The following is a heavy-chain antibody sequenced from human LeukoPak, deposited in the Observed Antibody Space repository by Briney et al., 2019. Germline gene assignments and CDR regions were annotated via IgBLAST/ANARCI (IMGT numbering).Heavy chain of an antibody. CDR1: GYTLTELS. CDR2: FDPEDGET. Sequence: ASVKVSCKVSGYTLTELSMHWVRQAPGKGLEWMGGFDPEDGETIYAQKFQGRVTMTEDTSTDTAYMELSSLRSEDTAVYYCARDYHCGGNDCSWVDYWGQGTLVTVSS. D-gene: IGHD2-21*01. V-gene: IGHV1-24*01. J-gene: IGHJ4*02. CDR3: ARDYHCGGNDCSWVDY.